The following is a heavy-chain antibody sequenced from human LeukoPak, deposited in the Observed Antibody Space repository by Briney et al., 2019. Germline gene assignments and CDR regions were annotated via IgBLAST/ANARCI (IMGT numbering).Heavy chain of an antibody. V-gene: IGHV1-69*01. CDR1: GGTFSSYA. CDR2: IIPIFGTA. D-gene: IGHD2-15*01. Sequence: GSSVKVSCKASGGTFSSYAISRVRQAPGQGLEWMGGIIPIFGTANYAQKFQGRVTITADESTSTAYMELSSLRSEDTAVYYCASVDCSGGSCYSFIPFDYWGQGTLVTVSS. CDR3: ASVDCSGGSCYSFIPFDY. J-gene: IGHJ4*02.